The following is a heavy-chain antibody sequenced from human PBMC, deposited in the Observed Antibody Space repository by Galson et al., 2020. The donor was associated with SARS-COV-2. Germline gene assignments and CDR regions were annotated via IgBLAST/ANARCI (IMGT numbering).Heavy chain of an antibody. V-gene: IGHV1-24*01. D-gene: IGHD4-17*01. CDR3: ATAASHGDFAYFDY. CDR1: GDTLSELS. CDR2: FDPAEGET. Sequence: ASVQVSCKVSGDTLSELSMEWVRQAPGKGLEWMGGFDPAEGETIYAQRFQGRVTLTEDTSTDTAYMELSSLISEDTAVYYCATAASHGDFAYFDYWGQGTLVTVSS. J-gene: IGHJ4*02.